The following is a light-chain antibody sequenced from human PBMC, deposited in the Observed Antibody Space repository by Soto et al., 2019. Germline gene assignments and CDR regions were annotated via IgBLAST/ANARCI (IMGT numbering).Light chain of an antibody. CDR2: GAS. CDR1: QSVSSN. V-gene: IGKV3-15*01. CDR3: QQYSNWPIT. Sequence: EIVMTQSPATLSVSPGERATLSCRASQSVSSNLAWYQQKPGQAPRLLIYGASTRATVIPARFSGSGSGTEVTLTISSLQYEDFGVYYCQQYSNWPITFGPGTKVDIK. J-gene: IGKJ3*01.